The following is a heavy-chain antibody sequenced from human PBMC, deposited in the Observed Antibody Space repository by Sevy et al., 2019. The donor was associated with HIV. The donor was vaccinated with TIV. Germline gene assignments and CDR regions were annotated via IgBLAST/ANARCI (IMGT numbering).Heavy chain of an antibody. CDR1: GFTFSSYA. Sequence: GGSLRLSCAASGFTFSSYAMSWVRQAPGKGLEWVSAISGSGGSTYYADSVKGRFTISRDNSKNTLYLQMNSLRAEDTAVYYCAKTPGDDYNYYYYYGMDVWGQGTTVTVSS. V-gene: IGHV3-23*01. D-gene: IGHD4-4*01. J-gene: IGHJ6*02. CDR3: AKTPGDDYNYYYYYGMDV. CDR2: ISGSGGST.